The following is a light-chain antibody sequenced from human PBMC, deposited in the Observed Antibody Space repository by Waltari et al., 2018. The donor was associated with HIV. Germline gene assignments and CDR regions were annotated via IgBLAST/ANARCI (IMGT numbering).Light chain of an antibody. J-gene: IGKJ4*01. CDR2: DAS. V-gene: IGKV3-11*01. CDR3: QQRSNWPLT. Sequence: EIVFTQSPATLSLSPGERATLSCRASQSVSSYLAWYQQTPGQAPRLLIYDASNRATGIPARFSGSGSGTDFTLTISSLEPEEFAVYFCQQRSNWPLTFGGGTKVEIK. CDR1: QSVSSY.